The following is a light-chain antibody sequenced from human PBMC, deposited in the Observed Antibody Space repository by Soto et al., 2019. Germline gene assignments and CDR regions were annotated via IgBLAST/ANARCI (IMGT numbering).Light chain of an antibody. J-gene: IGKJ1*01. Sequence: DSQMTQSPSTLSGSVGDRVTITRRASQGIGNALGWYQQKPGKPPKVLIYGASNLQSGVPPRFSGSGSGTEFTLTISSLQPDDFATYYCQHYNSYSEAFGQGTKVDI. V-gene: IGKV1-5*01. CDR1: QGIGNA. CDR2: GAS. CDR3: QHYNSYSEA.